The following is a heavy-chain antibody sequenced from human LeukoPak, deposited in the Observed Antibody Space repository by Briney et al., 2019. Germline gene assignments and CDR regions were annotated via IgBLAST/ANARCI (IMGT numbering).Heavy chain of an antibody. Sequence: SETLSLTCTVSGGSISSYYWSWIRQPSGKGLEWIGYIYYSGSTNYNPSLKSRVTVSVDTSKNQFSLKLSSVTAADTAVYYCARADPYYYGSGTIRSVPFDYWGQGTLVTVSS. CDR3: ARADPYYYGSGTIRSVPFDY. CDR2: IYYSGST. V-gene: IGHV4-59*01. J-gene: IGHJ4*02. D-gene: IGHD3-10*01. CDR1: GGSISSYY.